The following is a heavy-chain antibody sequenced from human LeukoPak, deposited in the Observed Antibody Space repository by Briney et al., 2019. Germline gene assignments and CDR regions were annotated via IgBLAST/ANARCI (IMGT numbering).Heavy chain of an antibody. Sequence: GGSLRLSCTASGFTFINAWMSWVRQAPGKGLEWVGRIRSKADGGTADYTAPVNGRFTILRDDSKNTMYLQMNSLEVEDTAVYYRALYLDTSGHYGLIHHWGQGTLVTVSS. V-gene: IGHV3-15*01. D-gene: IGHD3-22*01. CDR1: GFTFINAW. CDR2: IRSKADGGTA. CDR3: ALYLDTSGHYGLIHH. J-gene: IGHJ5*02.